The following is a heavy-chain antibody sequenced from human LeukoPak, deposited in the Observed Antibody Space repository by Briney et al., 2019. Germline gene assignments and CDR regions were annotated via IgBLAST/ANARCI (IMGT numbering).Heavy chain of an antibody. CDR2: IYYSGST. CDR1: GGSISSSSYY. Sequence: PSETLSLTCTVSGGSISSSSYYWAWIRQSPGKGLEWIGSIYYSGSTNYNPSLKSRVTISVDTSKNQFSLKLSSVTAADTAVYYCARHAAVAGPYGMDVWGQGTTVTVSS. V-gene: IGHV4-39*01. J-gene: IGHJ6*02. CDR3: ARHAAVAGPYGMDV. D-gene: IGHD6-19*01.